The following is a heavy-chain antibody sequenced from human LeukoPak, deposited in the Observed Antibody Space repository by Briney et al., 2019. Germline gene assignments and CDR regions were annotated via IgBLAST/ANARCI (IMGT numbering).Heavy chain of an antibody. CDR3: VTNFDPDVD. D-gene: IGHD3-9*01. V-gene: IGHV3-30*02. Sequence: GGSLRLSCAASGFTFSSYGMHWVRQAPGKGLEWVAFIRHVGTNTYYADSVKGRFTISRDNSKNTLYLQMNSLRAEDTAVYYCVTNFDPDVDWGQGTLVTVSS. J-gene: IGHJ4*02. CDR1: GFTFSSYG. CDR2: IRHVGTNT.